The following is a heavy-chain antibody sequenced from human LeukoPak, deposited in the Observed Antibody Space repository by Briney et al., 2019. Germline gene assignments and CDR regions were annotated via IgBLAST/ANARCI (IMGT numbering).Heavy chain of an antibody. CDR3: ASSYDYVPQGAFDI. J-gene: IGHJ3*02. CDR2: IYDSGST. D-gene: IGHD3-16*01. Sequence: PSETLSLTCTVSGGSISSYYWSWIRQPPGKGLEWIGYIYDSGSTNYNPSLKSRVTISVDTSKNQFSPKLSSVTAADTAVYYCASSYDYVPQGAFDIWGQGTMVTVSS. CDR1: GGSISSYY. V-gene: IGHV4-59*01.